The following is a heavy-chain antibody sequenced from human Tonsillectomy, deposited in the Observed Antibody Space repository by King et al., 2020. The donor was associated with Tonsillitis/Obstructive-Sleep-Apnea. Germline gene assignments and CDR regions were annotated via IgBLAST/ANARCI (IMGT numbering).Heavy chain of an antibody. CDR3: VRFSDYGSGSTAFDI. J-gene: IGHJ3*02. CDR1: EFTFSSYP. V-gene: IGHV3-30*01. D-gene: IGHD3-10*01. CDR2: ISFDGSLK. Sequence: VQLVESGGGVVQPGRSLRLSCAASEFTFSSYPIHWVRQAPGKGLEWVALISFDGSLKYYADSVKGRFTISRDNSKNTLWLQMNSLRAEETAVYYCVRFSDYGSGSTAFDIWGQGTRVTVSS.